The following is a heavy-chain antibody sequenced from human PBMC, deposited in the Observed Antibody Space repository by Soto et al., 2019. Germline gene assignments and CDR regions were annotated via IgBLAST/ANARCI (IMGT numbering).Heavy chain of an antibody. D-gene: IGHD3-9*01. V-gene: IGHV3-48*01. CDR3: AKDGPYYDILTGFYNRGNYFDY. J-gene: IGHJ4*02. CDR1: GFTFSTYT. Sequence: EVQLEESGGGLVQSGGSLRLSCEAFGFTFSTYTMNWVRQAPGKGLEWVSYISSSGRTISYADPVKGRFTISRDNSKNTLDLQRDSVRAEDTDVYYCAKDGPYYDILTGFYNRGNYFDYWGQGTLVTVSS. CDR2: ISSSGRTI.